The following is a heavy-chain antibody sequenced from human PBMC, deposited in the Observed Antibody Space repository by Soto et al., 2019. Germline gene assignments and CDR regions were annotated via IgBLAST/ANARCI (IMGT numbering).Heavy chain of an antibody. J-gene: IGHJ4*02. V-gene: IGHV3-72*01. CDR2: ARNRANSFTT. Sequence: LRLSCAAAGFTFPDHYMYWVRQAPWRGLEWVGRARNRANSFTTEYAASVKGRFTIFRDDSKNSLFLQMSSLKTEDTAVYYCARELMTTVTYFDYWGQGTLVTVSS. CDR1: GFTFPDHY. CDR3: ARELMTTVTYFDY. D-gene: IGHD4-17*01.